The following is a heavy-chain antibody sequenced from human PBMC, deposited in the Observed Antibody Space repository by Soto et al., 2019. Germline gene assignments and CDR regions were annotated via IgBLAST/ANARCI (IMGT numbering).Heavy chain of an antibody. CDR1: GGSISSYY. J-gene: IGHJ6*03. CDR2: IYYSGST. V-gene: IGHV4-59*08. CDR3: ARRATYGDYRYYYYYMDV. D-gene: IGHD4-17*01. Sequence: SETLSLTCTVSGGSISSYYWSWIRQPPGKGLEWIGYIYYSGSTNYNPSLKSRVTISVDTSKNQFSLKLSSVTAADTAVYYCARRATYGDYRYYYYYMDVWGKGTTVTVSS.